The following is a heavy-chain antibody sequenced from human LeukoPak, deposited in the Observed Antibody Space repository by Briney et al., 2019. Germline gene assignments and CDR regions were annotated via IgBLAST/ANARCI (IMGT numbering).Heavy chain of an antibody. Sequence: LRLSCAASGFTFSSYEMNWVRQAPGKWLERIGSIYYSGSTYYNPSLKSRVTISVDTSKNQFSLKLSSVTAADTAVYYCARDGGIQAYMDVWGKGTTVTVSS. CDR2: IYYSGST. V-gene: IGHV4-39*07. J-gene: IGHJ6*03. CDR3: ARDGGIQAYMDV. D-gene: IGHD6-13*01. CDR1: GFTFSSYE.